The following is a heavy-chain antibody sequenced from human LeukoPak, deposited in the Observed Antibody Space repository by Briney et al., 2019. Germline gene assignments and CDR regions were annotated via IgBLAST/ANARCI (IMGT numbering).Heavy chain of an antibody. D-gene: IGHD3-16*02. J-gene: IGHJ4*02. CDR3: AKDALISFRGAWSQSDY. V-gene: IGHV3-23*01. Sequence: GGSLRLSCAASGFTFSSYAMSWVRQAPGKGLEWVSGISGNGGSTYYADSVKGRFTISRDNSRNTLYLQMNSLRADDTAVYYCAKDALISFRGAWSQSDYWGQGTLVTVSS. CDR2: ISGNGGST. CDR1: GFTFSSYA.